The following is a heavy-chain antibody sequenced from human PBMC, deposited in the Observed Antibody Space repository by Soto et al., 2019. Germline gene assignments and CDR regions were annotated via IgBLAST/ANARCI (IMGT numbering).Heavy chain of an antibody. J-gene: IGHJ1*01. V-gene: IGHV2-5*02. CDR3: AECSPDRVYVDVYFQH. D-gene: IGHD2-15*01. CDR1: GFSLSTSGVG. CDR2: IYWDDDK. Sequence: QITLRESGPTLVKPTQTLTLTCTFSGFSLSTSGVGVGWIRQPPGKALECLELIYWDDDKRYSPSLRSRLTITNDTSELLVDLTDTNMDPVDTATYYRAECSPDRVYVDVYFQHWGHCTLVTVSS.